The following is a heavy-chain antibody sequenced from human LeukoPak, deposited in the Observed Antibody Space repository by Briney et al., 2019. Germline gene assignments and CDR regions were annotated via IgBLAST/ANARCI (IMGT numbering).Heavy chain of an antibody. CDR1: GGTFSSYA. Sequence: SVKVSCKASGGTFSSYAISWVRQAPGQGLEWMGGIFPIFGTRNYAQKFQGRVTIIADESTSTAYMELSSLRSEDTAIYYCARTGPVGSGWYLDYWGQGTLVTVSS. V-gene: IGHV1-69*13. J-gene: IGHJ4*02. D-gene: IGHD6-19*01. CDR3: ARTGPVGSGWYLDY. CDR2: IFPIFGTR.